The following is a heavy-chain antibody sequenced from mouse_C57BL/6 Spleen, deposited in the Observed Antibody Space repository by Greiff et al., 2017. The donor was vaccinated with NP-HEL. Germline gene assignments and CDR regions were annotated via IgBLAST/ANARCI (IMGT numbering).Heavy chain of an antibody. CDR2: IYHSDSET. D-gene: IGHD1-1*01. J-gene: IGHJ1*03. CDR3: ARYGSSPWYFDV. V-gene: IGHV1-61*01. CDR1: GYTFTSYW. Sequence: VQLQQSGAELVRPGSSVKLSCKASGYTFTSYWMDWVKQRPGQGLEWIGNIYHSDSETHYNQKFKDKATLTVDKSSSTAYMQLSSLTSEDSAVYYCARYGSSPWYFDVWGTGTTVTVSS.